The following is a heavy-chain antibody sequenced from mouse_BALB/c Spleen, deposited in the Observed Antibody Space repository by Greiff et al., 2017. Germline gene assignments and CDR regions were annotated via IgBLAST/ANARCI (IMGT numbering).Heavy chain of an antibody. CDR3: ARQGGSSYWWYFDV. Sequence: EVQLVESGGDLVKPGGSLKLSCAASGFTFSSYGMSWVRQTPDKRLEWVATISSGGSYTYYPDSVKGRFTISRDNAKNTLYLQMSSLKSEDTAMYYCARQGGSSYWWYFDVWGAGTTVTVSS. V-gene: IGHV5-6*01. J-gene: IGHJ1*01. D-gene: IGHD1-1*01. CDR1: GFTFSSYG. CDR2: ISSGGSYT.